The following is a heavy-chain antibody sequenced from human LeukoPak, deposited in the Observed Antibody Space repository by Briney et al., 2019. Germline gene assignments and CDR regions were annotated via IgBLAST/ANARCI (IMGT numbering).Heavy chain of an antibody. Sequence: TGGSLRLSCRGSGVDFVEHSFTWVRQAPGKGLEWVGLIKSNLHGGETFYAASVAGRFTISRDDSTSSAFLLMDRVGVEDTGVYYCGRGLVVVVTNYMDVWGRGTTVTVSS. CDR2: IKSNLHGGET. D-gene: IGHD2-15*01. CDR1: GVDFVEHS. V-gene: IGHV3-49*04. CDR3: GRGLVVVVTNYMDV. J-gene: IGHJ6*03.